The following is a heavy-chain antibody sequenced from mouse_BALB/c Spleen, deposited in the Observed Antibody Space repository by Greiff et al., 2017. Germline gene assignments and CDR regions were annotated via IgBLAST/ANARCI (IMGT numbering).Heavy chain of an antibody. V-gene: IGHV5-9*03. Sequence: EVQRVESGGGLVKPGGSLKLSCAASGFTFSSYTMSWVRQTPEKRLEWVATISSGGGNTYYPDSVKGRFTISRDNAKNNLYLQMSSLRSEDTALYYCARSIGYGFDYWGQGTTLTVSS. J-gene: IGHJ2*01. CDR3: ARSIGYGFDY. CDR1: GFTFSSYT. CDR2: ISSGGGNT. D-gene: IGHD1-1*01.